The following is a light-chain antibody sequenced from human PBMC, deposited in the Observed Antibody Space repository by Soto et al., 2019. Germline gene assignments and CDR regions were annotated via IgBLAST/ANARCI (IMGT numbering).Light chain of an antibody. V-gene: IGLV4-60*03. Sequence: QPVLTQSSSASASLGSSVKLTCTLSSGHSNYIIAWHHQQPGKAPRYLMKVESSGSYNKGSGIPDRFSGSSSGADRYLTISNLRSEDEADYYCVTWDRNNRVFGGGTKLTVL. CDR2: VESSGSY. CDR1: SGHSNYI. J-gene: IGLJ2*01. CDR3: VTWDRNNRV.